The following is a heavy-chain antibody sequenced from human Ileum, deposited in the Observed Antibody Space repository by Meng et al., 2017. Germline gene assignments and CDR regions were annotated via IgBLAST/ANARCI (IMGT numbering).Heavy chain of an antibody. Sequence: QVALPQLGGGLLKPPEALSLARAVLGRSLNDHWLSLIRQTPRKGLEWIGEISHYGTTNYNPSLKSRVMISLDTSRDQFSLRLTSVTAADAAVYYCARVDFRGDSRDSCGLSHWGQGTLVTVSS. D-gene: IGHD3-22*01. CDR2: ISHYGTT. V-gene: IGHV4-34*01. CDR1: GRSLNDHW. CDR3: ARVDFRGDSRDSCGLSH. J-gene: IGHJ1*01.